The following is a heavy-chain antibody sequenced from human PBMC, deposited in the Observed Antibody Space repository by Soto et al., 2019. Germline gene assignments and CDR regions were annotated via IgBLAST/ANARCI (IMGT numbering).Heavy chain of an antibody. Sequence: ASVKVSCKASGGTFSSYAISWVRQAPGQGLEWMGWISAYNGNTNYAQKLQGRVTMTTDTSTSTAYMELRSLRSDDTAVYYCARTDYIDYGAFDIWGQGTMVTVSS. CDR1: GGTFSSYA. CDR2: ISAYNGNT. J-gene: IGHJ3*02. CDR3: ARTDYIDYGAFDI. D-gene: IGHD4-17*01. V-gene: IGHV1-18*01.